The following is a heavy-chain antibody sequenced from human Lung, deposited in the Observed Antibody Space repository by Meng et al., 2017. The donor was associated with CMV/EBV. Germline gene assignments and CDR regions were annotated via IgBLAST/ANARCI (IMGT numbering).Heavy chain of an antibody. J-gene: IGHJ4*02. D-gene: IGHD6-6*01. Sequence: SXTXSLXCTVSGGSISSSSYYWGWIRQPPGKGLEWIGSIYYSGSTYYNPSLKSRVTISVDTSKNQFSLKLSSVTAADTAVYYCARPIYSSSSFEYWAQGNXVTVSS. V-gene: IGHV4-39*01. CDR1: GGSISSSSYY. CDR2: IYYSGST. CDR3: ARPIYSSSSFEY.